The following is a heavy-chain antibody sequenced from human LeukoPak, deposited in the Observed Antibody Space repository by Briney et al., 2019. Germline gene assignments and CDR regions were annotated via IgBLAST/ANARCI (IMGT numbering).Heavy chain of an antibody. V-gene: IGHV1-18*01. CDR2: ISTYNDNT. D-gene: IGHD6-6*01. CDR3: ARDHSSSSSDY. Sequence: ASVKVSCKASGYTFTTYDITWVRQAPGQGLEWMGWISTYNDNTHYVQKFQGRVTMTTDTFTSTAYMELRSLRSDDTAIYYCARDHSSSSSDYWGQGTLVTVSS. J-gene: IGHJ4*02. CDR1: GYTFTTYD.